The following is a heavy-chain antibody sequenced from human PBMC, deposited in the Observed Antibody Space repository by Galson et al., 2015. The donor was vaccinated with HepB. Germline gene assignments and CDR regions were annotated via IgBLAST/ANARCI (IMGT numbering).Heavy chain of an antibody. Sequence: SLRLSCAASGFTFNDSSMHWVRQASGRGLEWIGRIKNEAESYATAYAASVERKFIVSRDDSKNTAYLQVNNLDTEDTAVYFCARASTYYNGMDVWGQGTTVTVSS. CDR1: GFTFNDSS. CDR2: IKNEAESYAT. V-gene: IGHV3-73*01. J-gene: IGHJ6*02. CDR3: ARASTYYNGMDV.